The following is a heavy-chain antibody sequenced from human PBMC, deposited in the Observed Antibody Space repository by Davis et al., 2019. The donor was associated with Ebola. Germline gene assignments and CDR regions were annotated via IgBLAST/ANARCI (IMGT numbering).Heavy chain of an antibody. CDR3: AGIRGQWLQD. D-gene: IGHD6-19*01. J-gene: IGHJ4*02. Sequence: PGGSLRLSCAASGVTFLNYAMSWVRQSPGKGLEWIGEINHSGRTTYNPSLKSRVTLSLDTSKNQFSLKLSSVPAADTGLYYCAGIRGQWLQDWGQGTLVTVSS. V-gene: IGHV4-34*08. CDR2: INHSGRT. CDR1: GVTFLNYA.